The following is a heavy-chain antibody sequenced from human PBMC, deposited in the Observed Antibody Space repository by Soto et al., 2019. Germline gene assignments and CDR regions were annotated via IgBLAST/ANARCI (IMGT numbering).Heavy chain of an antibody. Sequence: EVELVESGGGLVEPGGSLRLSCAASGFSFSTSDMTWVRQAPGKGLEYVSSINYSGRYMFYAGPLKGRFTISRDNAKNSLYLQMTSLRAEDTAVYYCARKYSSDMSGSDFWDYWGQGTLVAVSA. CDR3: ARKYSSDMSGSDFWDY. V-gene: IGHV3-21*04. CDR2: INYSGRYM. J-gene: IGHJ4*02. CDR1: GFSFSTSD. D-gene: IGHD3-3*01.